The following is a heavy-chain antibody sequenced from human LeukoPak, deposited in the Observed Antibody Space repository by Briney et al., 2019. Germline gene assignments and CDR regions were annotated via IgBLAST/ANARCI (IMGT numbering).Heavy chain of an antibody. CDR2: IIPIFGTA. CDR1: GGTFSSYA. Sequence: SVKVSCKASGGTFSSYAISWVRQAAGQGLEWMGGIIPIFGTANYAQKFQGRVTITADKSTSTAYMELSSLRSEDTAVYYCARDPPGYWYFDLWGRGTLVTVSS. V-gene: IGHV1-69*06. CDR3: ARDPPGYWYFDL. J-gene: IGHJ2*01.